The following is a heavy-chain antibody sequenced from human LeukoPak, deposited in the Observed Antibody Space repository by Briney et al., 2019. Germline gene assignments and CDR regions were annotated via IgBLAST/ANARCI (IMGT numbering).Heavy chain of an antibody. CDR1: GGSFSGYY. Sequence: SETLSLTCAVYGGSFSGYYWSWIRQPPGKGLEWIGEINHSGSTNYNPSLKSRVTISVDTSKNQFSLKLSSVTAADTAVYYCARDPGIAADAFDIWGQGTMVTASS. CDR3: ARDPGIAADAFDI. CDR2: INHSGST. V-gene: IGHV4-34*01. J-gene: IGHJ3*02. D-gene: IGHD6-13*01.